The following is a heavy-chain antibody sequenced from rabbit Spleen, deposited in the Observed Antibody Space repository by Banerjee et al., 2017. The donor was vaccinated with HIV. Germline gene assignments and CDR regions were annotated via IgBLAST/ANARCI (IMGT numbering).Heavy chain of an antibody. V-gene: IGHV1S7*01. CDR1: GFDFRRYY. D-gene: IGHD3-3*01. J-gene: IGHJ4*01. Sequence: QELVESGGGLVQPGESLTVSCKASGFDFRRYYLSWVRQAPGKGLEWIGIITVGEGNTDYASWVNGRFTISSDNAQNTVDLQMSGLTAADTATYFCARDLVVAIGWNFNLWGPGTLVTVS. CDR3: ARDLVVAIGWNFNL. CDR2: ITVGEGNT.